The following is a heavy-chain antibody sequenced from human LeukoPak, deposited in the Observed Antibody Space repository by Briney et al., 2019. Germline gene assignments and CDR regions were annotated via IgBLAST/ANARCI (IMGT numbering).Heavy chain of an antibody. Sequence: GGSLRLSCAASGFPFSVAWMHWFRQVPGKGLMWVSRITTDETTTYADSVRGRFSISRDNAKNTVYLQMSSLRVEDTAVYYCAKDWFATTDYWGQGILVTVSP. D-gene: IGHD1/OR15-1a*01. CDR3: AKDWFATTDY. V-gene: IGHV3-74*01. CDR1: GFPFSVAW. CDR2: ITTDETT. J-gene: IGHJ4*02.